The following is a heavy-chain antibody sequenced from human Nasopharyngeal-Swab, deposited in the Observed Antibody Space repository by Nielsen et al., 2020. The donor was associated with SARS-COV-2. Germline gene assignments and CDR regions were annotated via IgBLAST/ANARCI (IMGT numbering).Heavy chain of an antibody. Sequence: WVRQAPGQGLEWMGIINPSGGSTSYAQKFQGRVTMTRDTSTSTVYMELSSLRSEDTAVYYCAREDYYDSSGYPPYYYYYGMDVWGQGTTVTVSS. CDR2: INPSGGST. CDR3: AREDYYDSSGYPPYYYYYGMDV. D-gene: IGHD3-22*01. J-gene: IGHJ6*02. V-gene: IGHV1-46*01.